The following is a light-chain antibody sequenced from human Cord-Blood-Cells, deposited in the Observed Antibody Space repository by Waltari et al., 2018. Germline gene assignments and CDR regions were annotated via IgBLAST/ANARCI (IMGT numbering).Light chain of an antibody. CDR1: KLGDKY. CDR2: QDS. J-gene: IGLJ2*01. CDR3: QAWNSSTVV. Sequence: SYELTQPPSVSVSPGQTASITCSGDKLGDKYACWYQQKPGHYPVLVIYQDSKRPTGFPERFSGSNSGNTATLTLSGTQAMDEADYYCQAWNSSTVVVGGGTKRTVL. V-gene: IGLV3-1*01.